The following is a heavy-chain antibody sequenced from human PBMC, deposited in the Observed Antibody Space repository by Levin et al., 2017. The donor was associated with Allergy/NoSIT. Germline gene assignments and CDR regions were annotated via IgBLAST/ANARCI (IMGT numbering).Heavy chain of an antibody. CDR2: INTYDGTT. J-gene: IGHJ4*02. D-gene: IGHD2-21*01. V-gene: IGHV1-46*01. CDR1: GLPFTKFY. CDR3: AREVSRGRDCGRTACYHFDF. Sequence: PEASVKVSCKASGLPFTKFYFHWVRQAPGQGLEWMGIINTYDGTTKSPQQLQGRFTMTRDTSTTTVYMELSSLRSDDTATYYCAREVSRGRDCGRTACYHFDFWGQGTPVTVSS.